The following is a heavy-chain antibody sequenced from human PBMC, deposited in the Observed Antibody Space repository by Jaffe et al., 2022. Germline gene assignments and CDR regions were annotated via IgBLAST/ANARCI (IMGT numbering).Heavy chain of an antibody. CDR1: GGSFSGYY. CDR2: INHSGST. Sequence: QVQLQQWGAGLLKPSETLSLTCAVYGGSFSGYYWSWIRQPPGKGLEWIGEINHSGSTNYNPSLKSRVTISVDTSKNQFSLKLSSVTAADTAVYYCARRLRRNHPGYSSSWYGHGYYYMDVWGKGTTVTVSS. CDR3: ARRLRRNHPGYSSSWYGHGYYYMDV. J-gene: IGHJ6*03. D-gene: IGHD6-13*01. V-gene: IGHV4-34*01.